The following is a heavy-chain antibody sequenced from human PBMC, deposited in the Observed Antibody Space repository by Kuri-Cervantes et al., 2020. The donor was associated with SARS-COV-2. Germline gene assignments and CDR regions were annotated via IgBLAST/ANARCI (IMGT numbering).Heavy chain of an antibody. CDR1: GFTFSSYW. D-gene: IGHD5-12*01. CDR3: AREGRGYAYFDY. J-gene: IGHJ4*02. V-gene: IGHV3-7*01. CDR2: IKQDGSGK. Sequence: GESLKISCAASGFTFSSYWMGWVRQAPGKGLEWVANIKQDGSGKYYVDSVKGRFTISRDNAKNSLYLQMNSLRAEDTAVYYCAREGRGYAYFDYWGQGTLVTVSS.